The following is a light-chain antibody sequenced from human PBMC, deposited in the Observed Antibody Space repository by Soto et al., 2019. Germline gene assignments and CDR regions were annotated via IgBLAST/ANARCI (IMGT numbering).Light chain of an antibody. Sequence: DIQMTQSPSSLSASVGDRVTITCRASQSISSYFNWYQQKPGKAPKLLIYAASSLQSGVPLRFSGSGSATDFTLTISSLQPEDFATYYCHQSYSTPRTFGGGTKVEIK. V-gene: IGKV1-39*01. CDR1: QSISSY. J-gene: IGKJ4*01. CDR2: AAS. CDR3: HQSYSTPRT.